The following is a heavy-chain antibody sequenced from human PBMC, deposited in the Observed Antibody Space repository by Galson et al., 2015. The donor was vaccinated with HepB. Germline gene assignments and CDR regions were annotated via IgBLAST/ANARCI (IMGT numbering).Heavy chain of an antibody. CDR3: AIGGGVVPDVLDYGMDV. CDR2: ISSSSSSI. D-gene: IGHD2-2*01. V-gene: IGHV3-21*01. J-gene: IGHJ6*02. CDR1: GFTFTTYS. Sequence: SLRLSCAASGFTFTTYSMNWVRQAPGKGLEWVSSISSSSSSIYYADSVKGRFTISRDNAKNSLYLQMNSLRAEDTALYYCAIGGGVVPDVLDYGMDVWGQGTTVTVSS.